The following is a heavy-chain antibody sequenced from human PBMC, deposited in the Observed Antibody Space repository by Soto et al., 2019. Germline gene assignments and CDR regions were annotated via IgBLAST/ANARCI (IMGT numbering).Heavy chain of an antibody. CDR2: IKSKTDGGTT. D-gene: IGHD3-3*01. CDR1: GFTFSNAW. V-gene: IGHV3-15*07. Sequence: GGSLRLSCAASGFTFSNAWMNWVRQAPGKGLEWVGRIKSKTDGGTTDYAAPVKGRFTISRDDSKNTLYLQMNSLKTEDTAVYYCTTVDSTYYDFWSGYYFRTGPAEYYYYGMDVWGQGNTVTVSS. J-gene: IGHJ6*02. CDR3: TTVDSTYYDFWSGYYFRTGPAEYYYYGMDV.